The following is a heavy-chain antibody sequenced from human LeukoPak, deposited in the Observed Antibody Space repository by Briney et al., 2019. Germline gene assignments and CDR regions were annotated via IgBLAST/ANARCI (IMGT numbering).Heavy chain of an antibody. D-gene: IGHD6-13*01. CDR3: ARQARKDSSSWYGLRYYYYYMDV. V-gene: IGHV4-4*09. CDR1: GVSISSYY. Sequence: SETLSLTCTVSGVSISSYYWSWIRQPPGKGLEWLGYIYTSGSTNYNPSLKSRVTISVDTSKNQFSLKLSSVTAADTAVYYCARQARKDSSSWYGLRYYYYYMDVWGKGTTVTVS. J-gene: IGHJ6*03. CDR2: IYTSGST.